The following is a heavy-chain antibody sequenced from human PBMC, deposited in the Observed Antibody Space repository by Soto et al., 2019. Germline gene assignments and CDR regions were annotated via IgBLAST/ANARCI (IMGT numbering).Heavy chain of an antibody. V-gene: IGHV3-74*01. D-gene: IGHD3-3*01. CDR2: INSDGSST. CDR3: ARDSPRDFWSGPYYYYGMDV. J-gene: IGHJ6*02. Sequence: EVQMLESGGGLVQPGGSLRLSCAASGFTFSTYWMHWVRQAPGKGLVWVSRINSDGSSTSYADSVKGRFTISRDNAKNTLYLHMNSLRAEDTAVYYCARDSPRDFWSGPYYYYGMDVWGQGTTVIVSS. CDR1: GFTFSTYW.